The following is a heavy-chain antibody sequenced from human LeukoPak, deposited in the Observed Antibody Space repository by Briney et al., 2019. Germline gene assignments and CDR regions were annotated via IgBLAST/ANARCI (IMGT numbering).Heavy chain of an antibody. CDR1: GFTFSSYS. Sequence: GGSLRLSCAASGFTFSSYSMNWVRQAPGKGLEWVSSIGSSSSYIYYADSVKGRFTISRDNAKNSLYLQMNSLRAEDTAVNYCARDPAAMVRGVMFYYGMDVWGQGTTVTVSS. J-gene: IGHJ6*02. CDR2: IGSSSSYI. D-gene: IGHD3-10*01. V-gene: IGHV3-21*01. CDR3: ARDPAAMVRGVMFYYGMDV.